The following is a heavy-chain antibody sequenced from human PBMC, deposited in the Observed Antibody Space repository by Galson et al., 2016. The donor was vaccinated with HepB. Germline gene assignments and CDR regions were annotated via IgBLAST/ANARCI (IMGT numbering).Heavy chain of an antibody. CDR3: TRTGLGVFDY. V-gene: IGHV3-72*01. J-gene: IGHJ4*02. CDR2: TRNSARSHTT. CDR1: GFILSDYY. Sequence: SLRLSCAASGFILSDYYLDWVRQAPGKGLEWVGRTRNSARSHTTDYAASVKGRFIISRDNSRSLVYLQMNGLKADDTAVYYCTRTGLGVFDYWGRGILVTVSS.